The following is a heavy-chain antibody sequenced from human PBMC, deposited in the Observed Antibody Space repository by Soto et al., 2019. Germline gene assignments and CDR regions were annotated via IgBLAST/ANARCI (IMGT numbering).Heavy chain of an antibody. V-gene: IGHV4-4*07. J-gene: IGHJ5*02. D-gene: IGHD3-22*01. CDR3: ARDLFDSGDFYPRWLNYLDP. CDR1: GGSISSYY. CDR2: IYSSGIT. Sequence: PSETLSLTCTVSGGSISSYYWSWIRHPAGNGLEWIGRIYSSGITNYNPSLNRRVTLSVDTSKNQFSLKLTSVTAADTAVYYCARDLFDSGDFYPRWLNYLDPWGQGILVTVSS.